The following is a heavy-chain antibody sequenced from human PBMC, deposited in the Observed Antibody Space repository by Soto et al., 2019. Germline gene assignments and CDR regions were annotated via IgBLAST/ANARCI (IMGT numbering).Heavy chain of an antibody. Sequence: QVQLVESGGGLVKPGGSLRLSCAVSGFTFSDYSMTWIRQAPGKGLEWVSYISRSTSHTNYADSVKGRFPISRDNAKNSLFLQMNSLRAEDTTVYYWARGRGAAADYFDFWGQGTLVTVSS. V-gene: IGHV3-11*05. CDR2: ISRSTSHT. CDR3: ARGRGAAADYFDF. D-gene: IGHD6-13*01. J-gene: IGHJ4*02. CDR1: GFTFSDYS.